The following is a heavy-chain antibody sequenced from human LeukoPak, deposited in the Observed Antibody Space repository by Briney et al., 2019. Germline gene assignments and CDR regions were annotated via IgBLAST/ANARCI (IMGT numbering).Heavy chain of an antibody. CDR1: GFTFSSYS. CDR2: ISSSRSYI. CDR3: ARDLSLPSIVVVPAAIGGIDY. V-gene: IGHV3-21*01. J-gene: IGHJ4*02. Sequence: GGSLRLSCAASGFTFSSYSMNWVRQAPGKGLEWVPSISSSRSYIYYADSVKGRFTISRDNAKNSLYLQMNSLRAEDTAVYYCARDLSLPSIVVVPAAIGGIDYWGQGTLVTVSS. D-gene: IGHD2-2*02.